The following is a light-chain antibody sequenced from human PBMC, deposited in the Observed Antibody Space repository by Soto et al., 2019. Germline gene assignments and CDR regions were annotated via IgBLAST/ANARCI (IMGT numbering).Light chain of an antibody. V-gene: IGKV3-20*01. CDR3: QQYENSPYT. CDR2: GAS. CDR1: QSVTRNY. Sequence: EIVLTQSLGTLSLSPGERATLACRASQSVTRNYLAWYQQKPGQAPRLLIYGASSRATGIPDRFSGSGSGADFTLTISRLEPEDFAVYYCQQYENSPYTFGQGTNLEIK. J-gene: IGKJ2*01.